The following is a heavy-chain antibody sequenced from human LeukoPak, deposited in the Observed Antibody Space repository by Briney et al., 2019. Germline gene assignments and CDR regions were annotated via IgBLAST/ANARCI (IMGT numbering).Heavy chain of an antibody. CDR1: GYTFTSYY. CDR2: INPNSGGT. V-gene: IGHV1-2*02. Sequence: EASVKVSCKASGYTFTSYYMHWVRQAPGQGLEWMGWINPNSGGTNYAQKFQGRVTMTRDTSISTAYMELSRLRSDDTAVYYCARARLLRRMATISPFDYWGQGTLVTVSS. CDR3: ARARLLRRMATISPFDY. D-gene: IGHD5-24*01. J-gene: IGHJ4*02.